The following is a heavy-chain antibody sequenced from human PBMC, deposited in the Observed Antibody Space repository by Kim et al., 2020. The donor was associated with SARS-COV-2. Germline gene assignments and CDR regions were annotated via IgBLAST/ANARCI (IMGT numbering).Heavy chain of an antibody. CDR1: GGTFSSYA. CDR2: IIPILGIA. CDR3: VRKDGSGSKGNYYYYYGMDV. V-gene: IGHV1-69*04. Sequence: SVKVSCKASGGTFSSYAISWVRQAPGQGLEWMGRIIPILGIANYAQKFQGRVTITADKSTSTAYMELSSLRSEDTAVYYCVRKDGSGSKGNYYYYYGMDVWGQGTTVTVSS. D-gene: IGHD3-10*01. J-gene: IGHJ6*02.